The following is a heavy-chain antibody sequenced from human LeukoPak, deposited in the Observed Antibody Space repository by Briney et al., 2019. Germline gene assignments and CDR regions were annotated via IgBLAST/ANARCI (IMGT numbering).Heavy chain of an antibody. J-gene: IGHJ6*03. D-gene: IGHD5-24*01. V-gene: IGHV3-30*02. CDR2: IRYDGSKK. Sequence: PGGSLRLSCAASGFTFSTYGMHWVRQAPGKGLEWVAFIRYDGSKKYYADSVKGRFTISRDNPKNTLYMQMNSLRAEDTAVYYCAKVVVGGYNNYYYMDVWGKGTTVTISS. CDR3: AKVVVGGYNNYYYMDV. CDR1: GFTFSTYG.